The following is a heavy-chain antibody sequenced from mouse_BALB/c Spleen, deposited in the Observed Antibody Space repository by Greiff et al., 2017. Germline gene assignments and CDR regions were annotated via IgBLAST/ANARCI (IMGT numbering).Heavy chain of an antibody. CDR1: GFTFSSYT. Sequence: EVQLVESGGGLVQPGGSLKLSCAASGFTFSSYTMSWVRQTPEKRLEWVAYISNGGGSTYYPDTVKGRFTISRDNAKNTLYLQMSSLKSEDTAMYYCARHGNYSYAMDYWGQGTSVTVSS. CDR2: ISNGGGST. J-gene: IGHJ4*01. V-gene: IGHV5-12-2*01. CDR3: ARHGNYSYAMDY. D-gene: IGHD2-1*01.